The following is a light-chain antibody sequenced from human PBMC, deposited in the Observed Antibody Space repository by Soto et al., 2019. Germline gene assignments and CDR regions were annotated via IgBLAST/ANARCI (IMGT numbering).Light chain of an antibody. V-gene: IGKV3-20*01. CDR2: GAS. CDR1: QSVSSN. J-gene: IGKJ1*01. Sequence: EIVMTQSPATLSVSPVERATLSFRASQSVSSNLAWYQQKPGQAPRLLIYGASSRATGIPDRFSGSGSGTDFTLTIIRLEPEDFAVYYCQQYDISPWTFGQGTKVDIK. CDR3: QQYDISPWT.